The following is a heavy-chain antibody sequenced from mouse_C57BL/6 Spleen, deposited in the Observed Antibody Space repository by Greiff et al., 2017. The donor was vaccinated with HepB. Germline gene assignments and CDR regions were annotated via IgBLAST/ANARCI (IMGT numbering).Heavy chain of an antibody. CDR1: GYTFTSYW. J-gene: IGHJ1*03. Sequence: VQLQQPGAELVKPGASVKMSCKASGYTFTSYWITWVKQRPGQGLEWIGDIYPGSGTTSYNQKFKGKATLTVDQSSSTAYMQLNSLTSEDSAVYYCAREGATSWYFDVWGTGTTVTVSS. CDR2: IYPGSGTT. V-gene: IGHV1-55*01. CDR3: AREGATSWYFDV.